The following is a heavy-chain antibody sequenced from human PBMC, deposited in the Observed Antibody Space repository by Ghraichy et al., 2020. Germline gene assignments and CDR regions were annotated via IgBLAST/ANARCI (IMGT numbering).Heavy chain of an antibody. D-gene: IGHD6-6*01. CDR2: INPNNGGT. J-gene: IGHJ4*02. CDR3: ARSSTSSSDYYC. V-gene: IGHV1-2*06. Sequence: ASVKVSCKASGYTFTAYYIHWVRQAPGQGLEWMGRINPNNGGTNYAQKFHDRFTLSTDTSINTAYMELSRLTSDDTAVYFCARSSTSSSDYYCWGQGTLVTVST. CDR1: GYTFTAYY.